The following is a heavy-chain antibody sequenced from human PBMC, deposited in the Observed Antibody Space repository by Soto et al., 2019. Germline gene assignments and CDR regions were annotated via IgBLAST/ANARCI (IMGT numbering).Heavy chain of an antibody. CDR1: GYSFANYW. Sequence: PGESLKISCKGSGYSFANYWIGWVRQMPGKGLEWMGIIYPGDSDIRYSPSFQGHVTISADKSISTAYLQWSSLKASDTAMYYCARGSPPSTVTTWSYYYGMDVWGQGTTVTVSS. J-gene: IGHJ6*02. V-gene: IGHV5-51*01. CDR3: ARGSPPSTVTTWSYYYGMDV. CDR2: IYPGDSDI. D-gene: IGHD4-17*01.